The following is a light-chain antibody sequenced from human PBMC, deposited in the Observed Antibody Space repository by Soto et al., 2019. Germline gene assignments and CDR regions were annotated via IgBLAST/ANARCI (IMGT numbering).Light chain of an antibody. CDR1: SSDVGGYNY. CDR3: SSYAGSNNLVV. Sequence: QSALTQPPSASGSPGQSVTIPCTGTSSDVGGYNYVSWYQQHPGKAPKLMIYEVSKRPSGVPDRFSGSKSGNTAPLTVSGLQAEDEADYYCSSYAGSNNLVVFGGGTKLTVL. J-gene: IGLJ2*01. CDR2: EVS. V-gene: IGLV2-8*01.